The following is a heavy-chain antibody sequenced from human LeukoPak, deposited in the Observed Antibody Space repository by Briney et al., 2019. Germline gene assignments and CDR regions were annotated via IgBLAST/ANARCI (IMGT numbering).Heavy chain of an antibody. J-gene: IGHJ4*02. CDR3: AREGGYSSGWTEGYFDY. D-gene: IGHD6-19*01. CDR1: GFTFSSYS. CDR2: ISSSSSYI. V-gene: IGHV3-21*01. Sequence: GGSLRLSCAASGFTFSSYSMNWVRQAPGKGLEWVSSISSSSSYIYYADSVKGRFTISRDNAKNSLYLQMNSLRAEDTAVYYCAREGGYSSGWTEGYFDYWGQGTLVTVSS.